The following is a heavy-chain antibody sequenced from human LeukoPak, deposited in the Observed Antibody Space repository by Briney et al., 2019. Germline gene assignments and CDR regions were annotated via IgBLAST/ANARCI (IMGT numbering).Heavy chain of an antibody. J-gene: IGHJ4*02. CDR1: GGSFSGYY. CDR2: INHSGST. Sequence: PSETLSLTCAVYGGSFSGYYWSWIRQPPGKGLEWIGEINHSGSTNYNPSLKSRVTISVDTSKNQFSLKLSSVTAADTAVYYCARACGLPCPFGDWGQGTLVTVSS. CDR3: ARACGLPCPFGD. V-gene: IGHV4-34*01. D-gene: IGHD4-17*01.